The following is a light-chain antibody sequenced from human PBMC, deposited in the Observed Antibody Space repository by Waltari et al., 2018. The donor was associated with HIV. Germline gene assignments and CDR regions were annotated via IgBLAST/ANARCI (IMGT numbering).Light chain of an antibody. Sequence: QSALTQPATVSGSPGQSITISCTGGSNDVGGYNYVSWYQHLPGKAPKLIIYEVRNRPSWVSNRFSGSKSGNTASLTISGLQAEDEADYYCTSYASSSSLLFGGGTKLTVL. CDR1: SNDVGGYNY. CDR2: EVR. V-gene: IGLV2-14*01. CDR3: TSYASSSSLL. J-gene: IGLJ2*01.